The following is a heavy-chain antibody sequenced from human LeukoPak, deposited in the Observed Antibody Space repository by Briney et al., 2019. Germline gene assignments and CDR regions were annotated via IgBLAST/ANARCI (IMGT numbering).Heavy chain of an antibody. Sequence: SETLSLTCTVSGYSISSGYYWGWIRQPPGKGLEWIGSIYHSGSTYYNPSLKSRVTISVDTSKNQFSLKLSSVTAADTAVYYCARVRGYSGYDFGYWGQGTLVTVSS. CDR3: ARVRGYSGYDFGY. CDR1: GYSISSGYY. D-gene: IGHD5-12*01. CDR2: IYHSGST. V-gene: IGHV4-38-2*02. J-gene: IGHJ4*02.